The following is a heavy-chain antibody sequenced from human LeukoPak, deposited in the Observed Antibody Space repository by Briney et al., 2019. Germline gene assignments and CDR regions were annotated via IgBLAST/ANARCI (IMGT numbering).Heavy chain of an antibody. J-gene: IGHJ4*02. CDR3: APRAFDY. V-gene: IGHV3-30*04. Sequence: GGSLRLSCAASGFTFSGYPIHWVRQAPGKGLEWVAVISYDGSNKYYADSVKGRFTISRDNSKNTLYLQMNSLRAEDTAVYYCAPRAFDYWGQGTLVTVSS. CDR2: ISYDGSNK. CDR1: GFTFSGYP.